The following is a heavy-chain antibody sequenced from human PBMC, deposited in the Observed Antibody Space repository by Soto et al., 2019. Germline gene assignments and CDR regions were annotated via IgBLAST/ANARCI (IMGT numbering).Heavy chain of an antibody. J-gene: IGHJ4*02. Sequence: GGSLRLSCAASGFTFSSYGMHWVRQAPGKGLEWVAVIWYDGSNKYYADSVKGRFTISRDNSKNTLYLQMNSLRAEDTAVYYCASQTNSGSYQLDYWGQGTLVTVSS. CDR3: ASQTNSGSYQLDY. V-gene: IGHV3-33*01. CDR2: IWYDGSNK. CDR1: GFTFSSYG. D-gene: IGHD1-26*01.